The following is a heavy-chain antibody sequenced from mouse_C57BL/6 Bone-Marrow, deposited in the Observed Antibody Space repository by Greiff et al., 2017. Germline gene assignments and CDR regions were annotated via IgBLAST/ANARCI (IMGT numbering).Heavy chain of an antibody. CDR2: INPNNGGT. Sequence: VQLKESGPELVKPGASVKIPCKASGYTFTDYKMDWVKQSHGKSLEWIGDINPNNGGTIYNQKFKGKATLTVDKSSSTAYMELRSLTSEDTAVYYCARSLYDGHYYAMDYWGQGTSVTVSS. D-gene: IGHD2-3*01. J-gene: IGHJ4*01. V-gene: IGHV1-18*01. CDR3: ARSLYDGHYYAMDY. CDR1: GYTFTDYK.